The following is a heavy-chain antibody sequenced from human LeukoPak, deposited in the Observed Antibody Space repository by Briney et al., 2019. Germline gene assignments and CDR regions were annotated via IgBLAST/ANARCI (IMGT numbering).Heavy chain of an antibody. J-gene: IGHJ3*01. V-gene: IGHV5-51*01. D-gene: IGHD2-21*01. CDR1: GYSFTNYW. Sequence: GESLKISCKGSGYSFTNYWIGWVRQMPGKGLEWMGIIYPIDSDTRYSPSFRGQVTFSADKSISTAYLQWISLKASDTAMYYCARPSAYGEDAFDVWGQGTMVTVSS. CDR2: IYPIDSDT. CDR3: ARPSAYGEDAFDV.